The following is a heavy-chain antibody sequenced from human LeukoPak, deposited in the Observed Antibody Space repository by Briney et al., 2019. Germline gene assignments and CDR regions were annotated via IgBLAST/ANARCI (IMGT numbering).Heavy chain of an antibody. CDR1: GFTVSSNF. J-gene: IGHJ2*01. V-gene: IGHV3-66*01. CDR3: ARMTYYDSGTYQRYFDL. D-gene: IGHD3-10*01. CDR2: IYRGGTT. Sequence: PGGSLRLSCEASGFTVSSNFMAWVRQAPGKGPAWVSVIYRGGTTHYADSVRGRFAVSREDSKNTLYLQMDSLRAEDTVVYYCARMTYYDSGTYQRYFDLWGRGTLVSVSS.